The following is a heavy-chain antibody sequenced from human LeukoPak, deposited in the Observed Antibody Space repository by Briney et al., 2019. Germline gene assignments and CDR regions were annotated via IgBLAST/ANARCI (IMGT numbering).Heavy chain of an antibody. CDR1: GFTFSAYG. CDR2: ISHDGSNK. CDR3: AKAVGHLDNTHCSSISCPTGLFDY. J-gene: IGHJ4*02. Sequence: GRSLRLSCAASGFTFSAYGIHWVRQAPGKGLEWVAIISHDGSNKYYADSVKGRFTISRDNSKNTLYLQMNSLRAEDTAVYYCAKAVGHLDNTHCSSISCPTGLFDYWGQGTLVTVSS. V-gene: IGHV3-30*18. D-gene: IGHD2-2*01.